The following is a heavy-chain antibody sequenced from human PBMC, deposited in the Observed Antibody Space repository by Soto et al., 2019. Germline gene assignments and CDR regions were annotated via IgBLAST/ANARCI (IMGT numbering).Heavy chain of an antibody. Sequence: SETLSLTCTVCGGSITSYYWSWVRQPPGQGLEWIGFIHYTGSTKYNPSLQSRVTFSLDPSQNQLSLRLSFVTAADTAVYYCARESAGSHKNNWFDPWGQGTLVTVSS. CDR1: GGSITSYY. CDR3: ARESAGSHKNNWFDP. CDR2: IHYTGST. J-gene: IGHJ5*02. V-gene: IGHV4-59*01.